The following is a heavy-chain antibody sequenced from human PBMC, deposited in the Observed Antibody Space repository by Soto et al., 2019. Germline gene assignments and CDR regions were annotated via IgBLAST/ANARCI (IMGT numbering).Heavy chain of an antibody. Sequence: QWQLQGSGPGRVNPAGTLSLTSTVPVGSIGGSDYGWAWIRQPPGKGLEWIGSIYFIGGTYYNPSLKSRVIISVDTSKNQFSLRLSSVTAADTAVYYCARQIGRGSWSLDHWGQGTLVTVSS. J-gene: IGHJ4*02. CDR3: ARQIGRGSWSLDH. CDR2: IYFIGGT. D-gene: IGHD6-13*01. V-gene: IGHV4-39*01. CDR1: VGSIGGSDYG.